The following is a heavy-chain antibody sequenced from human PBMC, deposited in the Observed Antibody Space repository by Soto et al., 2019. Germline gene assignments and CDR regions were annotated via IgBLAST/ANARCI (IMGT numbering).Heavy chain of an antibody. CDR3: ARDAIGYSYGLHWFDP. Sequence: SVKVSCKASGGTFSSYAISWVRQAPGQGLEWMGGIIPIFGTANYAQKFQGRVTITADESTSTAYMELSSLRSEDTAVYYCARDAIGYSYGLHWFDPWGQGTLVTVSS. V-gene: IGHV1-69*13. CDR1: GGTFSSYA. CDR2: IIPIFGTA. D-gene: IGHD5-18*01. J-gene: IGHJ5*02.